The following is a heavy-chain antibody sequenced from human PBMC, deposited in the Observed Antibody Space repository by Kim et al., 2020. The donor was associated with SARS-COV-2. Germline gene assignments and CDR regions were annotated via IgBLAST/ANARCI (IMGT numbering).Heavy chain of an antibody. CDR2: INVDGTRT. CDR3: ARDGMMSLDY. CDR1: GFTFTDHW. J-gene: IGHJ4*02. V-gene: IGHV3-74*01. Sequence: GGSLRLSCALSGFTFTDHWMHWVRQVPGKGLVWVSHINVDGTRTTYADSVKGGFTISRDNAKNTLYLQMNSLTAEDTAVYFCARDGMMSLDYWGQGTLVTVSS. D-gene: IGHD3-16*01.